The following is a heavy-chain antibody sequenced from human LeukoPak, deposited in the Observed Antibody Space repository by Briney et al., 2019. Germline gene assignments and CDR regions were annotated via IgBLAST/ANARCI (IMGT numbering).Heavy chain of an antibody. Sequence: GRSLRLSCAASGFTFSSYGMHWVRQAPGKGLEWVAVISYDGSNKYYADSVKGRFTISRDNSKNTLYLQMNSLRAEDTAVYYCAKDTSWSYDYWGQGTLVTVSS. J-gene: IGHJ4*02. V-gene: IGHV3-30*18. CDR3: AKDTSWSYDY. CDR1: GFTFSSYG. CDR2: ISYDGSNK. D-gene: IGHD1-26*01.